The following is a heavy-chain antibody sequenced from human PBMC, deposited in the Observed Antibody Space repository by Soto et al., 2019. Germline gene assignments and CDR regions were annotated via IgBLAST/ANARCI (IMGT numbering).Heavy chain of an antibody. V-gene: IGHV1-58*01. CDR1: GITFISSA. Sequence: GASVKVSCKASGITFISSAVQWVRQARGQRLEWIGWIAVGSGNTNYAQKFQERVTITRDMSTSTAYMELSSLRSEDTAVYYCAASLGWNRGQNWFDPWGQGTLVTVSP. CDR3: AASLGWNRGQNWFDP. D-gene: IGHD1-1*01. J-gene: IGHJ5*02. CDR2: IAVGSGNT.